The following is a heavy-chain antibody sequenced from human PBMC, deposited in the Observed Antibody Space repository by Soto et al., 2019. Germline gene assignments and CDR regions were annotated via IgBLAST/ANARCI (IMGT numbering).Heavy chain of an antibody. CDR2: ISGSGGST. J-gene: IGHJ4*02. Sequence: EGSLRLSCTASGFTFISYAMSWVLQAPWKGLEWVSAISGSGGSTYYADSVKGRFTISRDNSKITLYLQMNSLRAEDTAVYYCAKDDYGEPDYFAYWGQGTLVTVSS. CDR1: GFTFISYA. V-gene: IGHV3-23*01. CDR3: AKDDYGEPDYFAY. D-gene: IGHD4-17*01.